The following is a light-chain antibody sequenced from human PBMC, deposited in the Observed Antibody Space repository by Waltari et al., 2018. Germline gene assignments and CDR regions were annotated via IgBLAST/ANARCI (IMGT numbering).Light chain of an antibody. CDR2: AAS. J-gene: IGKJ3*01. CDR3: QQYKDYPLT. Sequence: DIQMTQSPSSMSASVGDTITITCRPSQDIRHYLAWFQQRPGKAPQSLIFAASSLQSGVPSRFSGRGSVTEFSLTIRGLQPEDFATYYCQQYKDYPLTFGPGTRVDF. CDR1: QDIRHY. V-gene: IGKV1-16*01.